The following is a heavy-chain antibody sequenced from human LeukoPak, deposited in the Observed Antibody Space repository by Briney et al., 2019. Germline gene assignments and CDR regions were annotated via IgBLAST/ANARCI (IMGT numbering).Heavy chain of an antibody. CDR2: ISYSGST. J-gene: IGHJ6*03. Sequence: SETLSLTCTVSGDSISSYHWSWIRQPPGKGLEWIGYISYSGSTNYNPSLKSRVTISVDTSKNQFSLKLSSVTAADTAVYYCARSFQLRYFDWGRYYYYYYMDVWGKGTTVTISS. D-gene: IGHD3-9*01. CDR1: GDSISSYH. V-gene: IGHV4-59*12. CDR3: ARSFQLRYFDWGRYYYYYYMDV.